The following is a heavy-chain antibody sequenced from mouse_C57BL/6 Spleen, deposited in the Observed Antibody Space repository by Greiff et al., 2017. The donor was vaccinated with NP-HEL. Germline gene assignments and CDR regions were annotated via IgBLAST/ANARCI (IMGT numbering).Heavy chain of an antibody. CDR3: ARSYYGYDGYYYAMDY. J-gene: IGHJ4*01. CDR2: ISGGGGNT. CDR1: GFTFSSYT. V-gene: IGHV5-9*01. D-gene: IGHD2-2*01. Sequence: EVKLMESGGGLVKPGGSLKLSCAASGFTFSSYTMSWVRQTPEKRLEWVATISGGGGNTYYPDSVKGRFTISRDNAKNTLYLQMSSLRSEDTALYYCARSYYGYDGYYYAMDYWGQGTSVTVSS.